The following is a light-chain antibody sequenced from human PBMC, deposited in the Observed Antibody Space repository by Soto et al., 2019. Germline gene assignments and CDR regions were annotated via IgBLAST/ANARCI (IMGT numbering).Light chain of an antibody. CDR1: SSDIGGYNY. CDR3: SSYTSSGTWV. Sequence: QSALTQPASVSGSPGQSITISCTGTSSDIGGYNYVSWYQQFPGQAPKLMISEVNNRPSGVSSRFSGSRSGNTASLTISGVQAEDEAAYYCSSYTSSGTWVFGGGTKLTVL. J-gene: IGLJ3*02. V-gene: IGLV2-14*01. CDR2: EVN.